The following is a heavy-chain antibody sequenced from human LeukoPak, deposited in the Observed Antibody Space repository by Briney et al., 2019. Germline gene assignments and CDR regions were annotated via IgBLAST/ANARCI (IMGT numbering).Heavy chain of an antibody. V-gene: IGHV1-2*02. D-gene: IGHD3-3*01. CDR1: GYTFTGYY. CDR2: INPNSGGT. J-gene: IGHJ6*02. CDR3: AGSSIPLEWVFPDYYGMDV. Sequence: ASVKVSCKASGYTFTGYYMHWVRQAPGQGLEWMGWINPNSGGTNYAQKFQGRGTMTRDTSISTAYMELSRLRYDDTAVYYCAGSSIPLEWVFPDYYGMDVWGQGTTVTVSS.